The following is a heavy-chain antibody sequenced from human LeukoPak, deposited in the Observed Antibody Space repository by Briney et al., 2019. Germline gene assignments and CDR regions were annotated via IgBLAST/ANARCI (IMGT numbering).Heavy chain of an antibody. Sequence: GGSLRLSCVVSGFTVSGNYMSWVRQAPGKGLEWVSIMYASGTTDYADSVEGRFTISRDNSKNTLYLQMSSLRVEDTAVYYCAREGGPYSSTLRGCWGQGTLVTVSS. J-gene: IGHJ4*02. V-gene: IGHV3-53*01. CDR3: AREGGPYSSTLRGC. CDR1: GFTVSGNY. CDR2: MYASGTT. D-gene: IGHD6-19*01.